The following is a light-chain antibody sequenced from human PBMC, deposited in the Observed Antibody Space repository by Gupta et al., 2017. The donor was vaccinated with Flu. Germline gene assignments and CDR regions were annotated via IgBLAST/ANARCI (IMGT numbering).Light chain of an antibody. CDR2: AAS. Sequence: SSLYASVGDRGTITCRASQSISSYLNWYQQKPGKAPKLLIYAASSWQSGVPSRFSGSGSGTDFTLTISSRQPEDFATYYCQQSYSTPLFTFGHGTKVDIK. CDR1: QSISSY. V-gene: IGKV1-39*01. J-gene: IGKJ3*01. CDR3: QQSYSTPLFT.